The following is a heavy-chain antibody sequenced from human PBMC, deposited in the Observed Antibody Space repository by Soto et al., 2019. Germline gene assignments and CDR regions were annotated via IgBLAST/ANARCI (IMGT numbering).Heavy chain of an antibody. CDR3: AKDWFGELLYYFDY. D-gene: IGHD3-10*01. Sequence: GGSLRLSCAASGFTFDDYAMHWVRQAPGKGLEWVSGISWNNGSIGYADSVKGRFTISRDNAKNSLYLQMNSLRAEDTALYYCAKDWFGELLYYFDYWGQGTLVTVSS. J-gene: IGHJ4*02. V-gene: IGHV3-9*01. CDR2: ISWNNGSI. CDR1: GFTFDDYA.